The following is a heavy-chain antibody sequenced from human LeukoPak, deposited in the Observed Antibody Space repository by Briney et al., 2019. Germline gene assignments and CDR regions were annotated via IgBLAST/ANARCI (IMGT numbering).Heavy chain of an antibody. CDR3: ARIMRYYYDSSGYYYSNWFDP. D-gene: IGHD3-22*01. Sequence: SETLSLTCTVSGGSISSYYWSWIRQPPGKGLEWIGYIYHSGSTNCNPSLKSRVTISVDTSKNQFSLKLSSVTAADTAVYYCARIMRYYYDSSGYYYSNWFDPWGQGTLVTVSS. CDR1: GGSISSYY. CDR2: IYHSGST. J-gene: IGHJ5*02. V-gene: IGHV4-59*01.